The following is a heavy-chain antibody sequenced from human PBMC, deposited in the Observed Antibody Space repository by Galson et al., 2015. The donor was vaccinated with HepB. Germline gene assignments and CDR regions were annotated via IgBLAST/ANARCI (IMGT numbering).Heavy chain of an antibody. Sequence: SLRLSCAASGFTLSSYGMNWVRQAPGKGLEWVSFISSGSSYIYYADSVKGRFTISRDNAKKSLYLQMNSLRVEDTAMYYCARRGPETGFYYYYMTSGAKGPRSPSP. D-gene: IGHD1-14*01. CDR2: ISSGSSYI. J-gene: IGHJ6*03. CDR1: GFTLSSYG. V-gene: IGHV3-21*01. CDR3: ARRGPETGFYYYYMTS.